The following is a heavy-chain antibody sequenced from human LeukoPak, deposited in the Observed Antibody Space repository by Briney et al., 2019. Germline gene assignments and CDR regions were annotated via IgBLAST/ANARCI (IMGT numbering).Heavy chain of an antibody. J-gene: IGHJ4*02. V-gene: IGHV3-30*02. CDR1: GFTFSSYG. CDR2: IRYDGSNK. CDR3: AKVGPYCGGDCLDY. Sequence: GGSLGLSCAASGFTFSSYGMHWVRQAPGKGLEWVAFIRYDGSNKYYADSVKGRFTISRDNSKNTLHLQMNSLRAEDTAVYYCAKVGPYCGGDCLDYWGQGTLVTVSS. D-gene: IGHD2-21*02.